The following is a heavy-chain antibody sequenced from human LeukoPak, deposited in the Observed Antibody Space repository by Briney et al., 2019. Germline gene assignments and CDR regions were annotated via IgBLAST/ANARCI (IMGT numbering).Heavy chain of an antibody. D-gene: IGHD2-2*01. CDR3: ARAAPLGYCSSTSCYIQGYYYGMDV. V-gene: IGHV1-2*02. CDR1: GYTFTGYY. J-gene: IGHJ6*02. Sequence: ASVKVSCKASGYTFTGYYMHWVRQAPGQGPEWMGWINPNSGGTNYAQKFQGRVTMTRDTSISTAYMELSGLRSDDTAVYYCARAAPLGYCSSTSCYIQGYYYGMDVWGQGTTVTVSS. CDR2: INPNSGGT.